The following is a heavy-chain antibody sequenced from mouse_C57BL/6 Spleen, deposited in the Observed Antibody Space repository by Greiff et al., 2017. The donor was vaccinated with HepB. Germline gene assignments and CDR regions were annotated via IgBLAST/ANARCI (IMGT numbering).Heavy chain of an antibody. V-gene: IGHV7-3*01. J-gene: IGHJ4*01. CDR2: IRNKANGYTT. CDR1: GFTFTDYY. D-gene: IGHD2-5*01. CDR3: ARRGNYSNYVSAMDY. Sequence: EVQRVESGGGLVQPGGSLSLSCAASGFTFTDYYMSWVRQPPGKALEWLGFIRNKANGYTTEYSASVKGRFTISRDNSQSILYRQMNALRAEDSATYYCARRGNYSNYVSAMDYWGQGTSVTVSS.